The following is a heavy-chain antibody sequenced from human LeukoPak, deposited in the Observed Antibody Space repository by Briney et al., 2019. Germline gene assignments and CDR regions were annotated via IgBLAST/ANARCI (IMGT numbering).Heavy chain of an antibody. CDR1: GFTFSSYS. J-gene: IGHJ5*02. Sequence: PGGSLRLSCAASGFTFSSYSMNWVRQAPGKGVEWVSSISSSSSYIYYADSVKGRFTISRDKAKNSLYMQMNRRRAEDRAVYYCARVLHFDWLLYHWGQGTLVTVSS. CDR2: ISSSSSYI. D-gene: IGHD3-9*01. CDR3: ARVLHFDWLLYH. V-gene: IGHV3-21*01.